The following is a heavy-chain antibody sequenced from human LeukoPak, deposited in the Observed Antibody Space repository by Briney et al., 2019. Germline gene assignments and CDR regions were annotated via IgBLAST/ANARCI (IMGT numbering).Heavy chain of an antibody. J-gene: IGHJ4*02. V-gene: IGHV3-9*01. CDR2: ISWNSGSI. D-gene: IGHD5-12*01. CDR3: AKDIKSGLVATEFDY. Sequence: GGSLRLSCAASGFTFDDYAMHWVRQAPGKGLEWVSGISWNSGSIGYADSVKGRFTISRDNAKNSPYLQMNSLRAEDTALYYCAKDIKSGLVATEFDYWGQGTLVTVSS. CDR1: GFTFDDYA.